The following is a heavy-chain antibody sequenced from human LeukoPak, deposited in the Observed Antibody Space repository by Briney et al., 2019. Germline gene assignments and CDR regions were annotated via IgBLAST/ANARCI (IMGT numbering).Heavy chain of an antibody. Sequence: GGSLRLSCAASGLTFSNFGMHWVRQAPGKGLEWVAFIRYDGSNKYYSDSVKGRFTISRDNSKNTLYLQMNSLRAEDTAKYYCAKSLLTTAAGTGRAFDIWGQGTMVTVSS. D-gene: IGHD2/OR15-2a*01. J-gene: IGHJ3*02. V-gene: IGHV3-30*02. CDR2: IRYDGSNK. CDR1: GLTFSNFG. CDR3: AKSLLTTAAGTGRAFDI.